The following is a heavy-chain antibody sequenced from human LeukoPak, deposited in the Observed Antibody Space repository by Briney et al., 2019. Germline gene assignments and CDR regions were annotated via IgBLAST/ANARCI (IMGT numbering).Heavy chain of an antibody. CDR3: ARDWDYNFWSNYDH. CDR1: GFIFNQYG. CDR2: IRYDGSDK. V-gene: IGHV3-30*02. J-gene: IGHJ4*02. D-gene: IGHD3-3*01. Sequence: GGSLRLSCVSSGFIFNQYGMHWVRQAPGKGLEGVSYIRYDGSDKHYADSVKGRFTISRDDSKNTLYLQMSSLRAEDTAVYYCARDWDYNFWSNYDHWGQGNLVTVSS.